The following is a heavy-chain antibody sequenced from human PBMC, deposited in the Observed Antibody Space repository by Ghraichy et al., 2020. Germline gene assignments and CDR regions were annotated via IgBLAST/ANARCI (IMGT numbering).Heavy chain of an antibody. Sequence: LSLTCAASGFTFSSYSMNWVRQAPGKGLEWVSSISSSSSYIYYADSVKGRFTISRDNAKNSLYLQMNSLRAEDTAVYYCASLCLYSSPPGFDYWGQGTLVTVSS. V-gene: IGHV3-21*01. D-gene: IGHD6-13*01. J-gene: IGHJ4*02. CDR2: ISSSSSYI. CDR3: ASLCLYSSPPGFDY. CDR1: GFTFSSYS.